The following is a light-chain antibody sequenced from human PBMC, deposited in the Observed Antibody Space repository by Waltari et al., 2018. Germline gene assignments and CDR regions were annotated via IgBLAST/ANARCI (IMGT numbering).Light chain of an antibody. Sequence: EIVMTQSPLSLPVTAGEPASISCRSSQSLLYSTGNNHLDWHLQKPGPSPQLLIYLGSNRAPGVPDRFSGSGSGTDFTLKISRVEAEDVGVYYCMQTLQTPLTFGGGTKVEI. CDR1: QSLLYSTGNNH. J-gene: IGKJ4*01. CDR3: MQTLQTPLT. V-gene: IGKV2-28*01. CDR2: LGS.